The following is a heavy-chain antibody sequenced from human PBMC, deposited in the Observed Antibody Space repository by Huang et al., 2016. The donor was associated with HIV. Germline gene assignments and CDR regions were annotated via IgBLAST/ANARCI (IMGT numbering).Heavy chain of an antibody. CDR2: INTNIGHP. J-gene: IGHJ4*02. Sequence: QVQLVQSASALKRPGASVRISCKTSGYTFTRYAMNWVRQARGQGLEWMGLINTNIGHPTYAQGVTGRFGFSLDTSVSTAYLQISNLKTEDTAVYYCVLDRAPAVPPSYVSHNWGQGTLFTVSS. V-gene: IGHV7-4-1*02. CDR3: VLDRAPAVPPSYVSHN. CDR1: GYTFTRYA. D-gene: IGHD3-10*02.